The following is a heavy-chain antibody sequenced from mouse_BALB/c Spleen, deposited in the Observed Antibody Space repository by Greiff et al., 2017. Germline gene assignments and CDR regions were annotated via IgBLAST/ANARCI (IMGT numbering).Heavy chain of an antibody. CDR2: IYPGDGDT. D-gene: IGHD2-14*01. Sequence: QVQLQQSGAELARPGASVKLSCKASGYTFTSYWMQWVKQRPGQGLEWIGAIYPGDGDTRYTQKFKGKATLTADKSSSTAYMQLSSLASEDSAVYDCARGRYDVFAYWGQGTLVTVSA. V-gene: IGHV1-87*01. J-gene: IGHJ3*01. CDR3: ARGRYDVFAY. CDR1: GYTFTSYW.